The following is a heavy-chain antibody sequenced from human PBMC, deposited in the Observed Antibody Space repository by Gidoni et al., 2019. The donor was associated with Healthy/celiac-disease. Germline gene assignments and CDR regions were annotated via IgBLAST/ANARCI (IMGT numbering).Heavy chain of an antibody. CDR2: ISWNSGSI. J-gene: IGHJ4*02. D-gene: IGHD1-26*01. Sequence: EVQLVESGGGLVQPGRSLRLSCAASGFTFDDYAMHWVRPAPGKGLEWVSGISWNSGSIGYADSVKGRFTISRDNAKNSLYLQMNSLRAEDTALYYCAKDRSPLVGATNAYFDYWGQGTLVTVSS. V-gene: IGHV3-9*01. CDR3: AKDRSPLVGATNAYFDY. CDR1: GFTFDDYA.